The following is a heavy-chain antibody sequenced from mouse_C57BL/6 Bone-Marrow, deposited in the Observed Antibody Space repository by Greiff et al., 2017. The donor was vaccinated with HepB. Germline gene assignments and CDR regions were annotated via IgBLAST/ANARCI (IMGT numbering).Heavy chain of an antibody. J-gene: IGHJ2*01. CDR3: ALITTVGYYFDY. Sequence: QVQLQQSGPELVKPGASVKISCKASGYAFSSSWMNWVKQRPGKGLEWIGRIYPGDGDTNYNGKFKGKATLTADKSSSTAYMQLSSLTSEDSAVYFCALITTVGYYFDYWGQGTTLTVSS. D-gene: IGHD1-1*01. CDR1: GYAFSSSW. V-gene: IGHV1-82*01. CDR2: IYPGDGDT.